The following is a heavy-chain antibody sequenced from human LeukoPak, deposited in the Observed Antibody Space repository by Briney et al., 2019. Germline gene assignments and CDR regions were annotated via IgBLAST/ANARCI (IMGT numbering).Heavy chain of an antibody. CDR3: ATVLPEGSSGWYY. Sequence: GASVKVSCKVSGYTLTELSMHWVRQAPGKGLEWMGGFDPEEGETIYAQKFQGRVTMTEDTSTDTAYMELSSLRSEDTAVYYGATVLPEGSSGWYYWGQGTWSPSPQ. J-gene: IGHJ4*02. CDR1: GYTLTELS. CDR2: FDPEEGET. V-gene: IGHV1-24*01. D-gene: IGHD6-19*01.